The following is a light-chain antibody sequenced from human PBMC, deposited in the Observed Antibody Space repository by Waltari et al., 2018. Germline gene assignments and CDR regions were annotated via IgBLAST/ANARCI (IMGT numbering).Light chain of an antibody. CDR2: KNH. CDR3: AVWEGSPKV. CDR1: TSTLGTNY. V-gene: IGLV1-47*01. Sequence: SVLPQPPSVSGTPGQGVTLSCSGSTSTLGTNYLFWYQLPPGAAPRLLIYKNHQRPSGVPARFSGSKSGTSASLAISGLRSEDEGDYYCAVWEGSPKVFGAGTKVTVL. J-gene: IGLJ1*01.